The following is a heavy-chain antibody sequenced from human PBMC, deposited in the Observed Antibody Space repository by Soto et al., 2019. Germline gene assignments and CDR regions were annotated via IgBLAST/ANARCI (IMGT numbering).Heavy chain of an antibody. CDR2: IDTGGGGT. J-gene: IGHJ4*02. D-gene: IGHD6-6*01. Sequence: EVQLLESGGGLVQPGGSLRLSCAASGFTLSSCVMTWVRQAPGKGLEWVSGIDTGGGGTYYADSVKGRFTIARDNSKNTQYLQMNSLRAEDTDVYYCAKGPEQLVHGVFDYWGQGTLVTVFS. CDR3: AKGPEQLVHGVFDY. CDR1: GFTLSSCV. V-gene: IGHV3-23*01.